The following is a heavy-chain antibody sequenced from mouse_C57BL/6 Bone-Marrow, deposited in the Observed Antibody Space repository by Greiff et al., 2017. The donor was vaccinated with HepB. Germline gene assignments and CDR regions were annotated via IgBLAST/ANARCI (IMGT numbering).Heavy chain of an antibody. D-gene: IGHD1-1*01. CDR2: IDPETGGT. V-gene: IGHV1-15*01. CDR1: GYTFTDYE. J-gene: IGHJ1*03. Sequence: VQRVESGAELVRPGASVTLSCKASGYTFTDYEMHWVKQTPVHGLEWIGAIDPETGGTAYNQKFKGKAILTADKSSSTAYMELRSLTSEDSAVYYCTIITTVVATGNWYFDVWGTGTTVTVSS. CDR3: TIITTVVATGNWYFDV.